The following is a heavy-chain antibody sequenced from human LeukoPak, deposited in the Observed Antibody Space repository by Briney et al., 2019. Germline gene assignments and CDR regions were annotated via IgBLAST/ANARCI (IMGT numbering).Heavy chain of an antibody. D-gene: IGHD3-10*01. V-gene: IGHV1-2*02. CDR2: INPNSGGT. CDR1: GYSFTGYF. J-gene: IGHJ6*02. Sequence: ASVKVSCKASGYSFTGYFMHWVRQAPGQVLEWMGWINPNSGGTVYGQKFQGRVTMTRDTSISTAYMDLSRLTSDDTAVYYCARSEGVPGGSGSYYYDYYGMDVWGQGTTVTVSS. CDR3: ARSEGVPGGSGSYYYDYYGMDV.